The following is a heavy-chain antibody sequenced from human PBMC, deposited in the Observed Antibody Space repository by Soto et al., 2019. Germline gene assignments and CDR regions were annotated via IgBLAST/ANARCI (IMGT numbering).Heavy chain of an antibody. V-gene: IGHV4-39*01. J-gene: IGHJ5*02. Sequence: SETLSLTCTVSGGSISSSSYYWGWIRQPPGKGLEWIGSIYYSGSTYYNPSLKSRVTISVDTSKNQFSLKLSSVTAADTAVYYCARHGHSGGNWFDPWGQGTLVTVSS. D-gene: IGHD3-16*01. CDR1: GGSISSSSYY. CDR2: IYYSGST. CDR3: ARHGHSGGNWFDP.